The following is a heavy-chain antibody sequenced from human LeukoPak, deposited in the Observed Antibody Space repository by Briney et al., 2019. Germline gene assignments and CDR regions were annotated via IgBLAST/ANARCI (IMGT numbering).Heavy chain of an antibody. CDR3: ARENYDILTGYPHFDY. CDR1: GGSVSSGSYY. V-gene: IGHV4-61*02. CDR2: IYTSGST. J-gene: IGHJ4*02. Sequence: SETLSLTCTVSGGSVSSGSYYWSRIRQPAGKGLEWIGRIYTSGSTNYNPSLKSRVTMSVDTSKNQFSLKLSSVTAADTAVYYCARENYDILTGYPHFDYWGQGTLVTVSS. D-gene: IGHD3-9*01.